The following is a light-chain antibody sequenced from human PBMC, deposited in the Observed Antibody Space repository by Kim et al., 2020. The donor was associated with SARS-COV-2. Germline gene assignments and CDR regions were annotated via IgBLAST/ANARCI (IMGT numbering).Light chain of an antibody. CDR3: QQHGSYPIT. V-gene: IGKV3D-20*01. CDR1: HSESSSD. Sequence: SSGERDTPTLSASHSESSSDLAWCQQKPGQAPTRLIYDATTRDTGITDSFSGSGSSTDFSLTISSLQPEDFVAYYCQQHGSYPITFGEGTKVDIK. CDR2: DAT. J-gene: IGKJ4*01.